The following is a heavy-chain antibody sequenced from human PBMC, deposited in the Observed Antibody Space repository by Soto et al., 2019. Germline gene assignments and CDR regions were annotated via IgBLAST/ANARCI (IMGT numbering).Heavy chain of an antibody. CDR3: ARDLVRSSWYYYGMDV. D-gene: IGHD6-13*01. Sequence: GASVKVSCKASGYTFTSYGISWVRQAPGQGLEWMGWISAYNGNTNYAQKLQGRVTMTTDTSTSTAYMELRSLRSDDTAVYYCARDLVRSSWYYYGMDVWGQGTTVTVSS. CDR1: GYTFTSYG. CDR2: ISAYNGNT. J-gene: IGHJ6*02. V-gene: IGHV1-18*01.